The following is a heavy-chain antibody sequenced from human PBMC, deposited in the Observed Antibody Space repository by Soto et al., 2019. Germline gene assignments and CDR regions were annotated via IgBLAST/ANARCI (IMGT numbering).Heavy chain of an antibody. CDR3: AKDSGYNYGYFRWFDP. Sequence: SETLSLTCTVSGGSISSSSYSWSWIRQPPGKGLEWIGYIYHSGSTYYNPSLKSRVTISVDRSKNQFSLKLSSVTAADTAVYYCAKDSGYNYGYFRWFDPWGQGTLVTVSS. V-gene: IGHV4-30-2*02. CDR1: GGSISSSSYS. D-gene: IGHD5-18*01. J-gene: IGHJ5*02. CDR2: IYHSGST.